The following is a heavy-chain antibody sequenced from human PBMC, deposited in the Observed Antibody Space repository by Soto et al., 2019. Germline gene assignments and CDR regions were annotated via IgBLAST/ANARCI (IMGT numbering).Heavy chain of an antibody. CDR3: AKMSDGWYGAFHV. CDR2: ISGSGGST. V-gene: IGHV3-23*01. D-gene: IGHD6-19*01. J-gene: IGHJ3*01. CDR1: GSTFSSYA. Sequence: EVQLWESGGDLVQPGGSLRLSCAASGSTFSSYAMSWVRQAPGKGLEWVSVISGSGGSTFYADSVKGRFTISRDKSKNTLHLQMYSLRAEDTALYFCAKMSDGWYGAFHVWGQGTMVTFSS.